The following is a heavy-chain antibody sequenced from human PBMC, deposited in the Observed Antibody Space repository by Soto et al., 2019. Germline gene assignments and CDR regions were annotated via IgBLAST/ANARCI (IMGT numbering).Heavy chain of an antibody. D-gene: IGHD3-10*01. V-gene: IGHV1-18*01. J-gene: IGHJ3*02. CDR2: ISAYNGNT. Sequence: QVQLVQSGAEVKKPGASVKVSCKASGYTFTSYGISWVRQAPGQGLEWMGWISAYNGNTNYAQKLQGRVTMTTDTPTGTAYMELRSLRSDDTAVYYCARSITMVRGVKAPPDAFDIWGQGTMVTVSS. CDR1: GYTFTSYG. CDR3: ARSITMVRGVKAPPDAFDI.